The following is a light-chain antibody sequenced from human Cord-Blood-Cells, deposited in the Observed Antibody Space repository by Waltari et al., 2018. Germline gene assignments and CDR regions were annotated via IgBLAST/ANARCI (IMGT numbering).Light chain of an antibody. CDR2: KAS. V-gene: IGKV1-5*03. J-gene: IGKJ1*01. CDR1: QSISSW. CDR3: QQYNSYSRT. Sequence: DIQMTQSPSTLSASVGDRVTITCRANQSISSWLAWYQQKPGKAPKLLIYKASSLESGVPSRFSGSGSGTEFTLTTSSLQPDDFATYYCQQYNSYSRTFGQGTKVEIK.